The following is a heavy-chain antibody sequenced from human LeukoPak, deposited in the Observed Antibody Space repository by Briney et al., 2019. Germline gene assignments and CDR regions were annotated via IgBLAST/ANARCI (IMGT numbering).Heavy chain of an antibody. V-gene: IGHV4-38-2*01. J-gene: IGHJ6*02. CDR1: GYSISSGYY. Sequence: SETLSLTCAVSGYSISSGYYWGWIRQPPGKGLEWVGNIYHSWNTFYNPSLKSRVTISADTSKNQFSLKLTFVTVADTAVYYCARQLYSSATVWGQGTTVIVSS. CDR3: ARQLYSSATV. CDR2: IYHSWNT. D-gene: IGHD6-25*01.